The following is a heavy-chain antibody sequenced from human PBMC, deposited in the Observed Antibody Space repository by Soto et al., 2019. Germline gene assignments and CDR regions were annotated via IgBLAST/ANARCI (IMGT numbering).Heavy chain of an antibody. Sequence: QVQLVQSGAEVRKPGSSVKVSCKTSGGLISKYSFNWVRQAPGQGLEWMGGVLPNRGSTDYAQKFKGRLTITADRSTSTVYMELSRLRSDDTANYYCATIRVRGGPLRFEDGGQGMLISVSS. CDR1: GGLISKYS. CDR3: ATIRVRGGPLRFED. V-gene: IGHV1-69*06. D-gene: IGHD5-12*01. J-gene: IGHJ4*01. CDR2: VLPNRGST.